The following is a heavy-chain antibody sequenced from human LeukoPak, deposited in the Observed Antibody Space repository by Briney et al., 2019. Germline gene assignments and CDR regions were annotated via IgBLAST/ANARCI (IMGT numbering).Heavy chain of an antibody. CDR1: GYSISSGYY. J-gene: IGHJ5*02. CDR2: IYHSGST. CDR3: AREVVVVVPANTKNWFDP. V-gene: IGHV4-38-2*02. D-gene: IGHD2-15*01. Sequence: PSETLSLTCAVSGYSISSGYYWGWIRQPPGKGLEWIGSIYHSGSTYYNPSLKSRVTISVDTSKNQFSLKLSSATDADTAVYYCAREVVVVVPANTKNWFDPWGQGTLVTVSS.